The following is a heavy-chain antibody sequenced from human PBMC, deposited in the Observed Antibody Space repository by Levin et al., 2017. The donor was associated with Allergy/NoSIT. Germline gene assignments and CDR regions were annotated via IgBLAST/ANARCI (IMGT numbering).Heavy chain of an antibody. D-gene: IGHD3-16*02. CDR1: GFTFSSYA. CDR2: ISGSGGST. Sequence: PGGSLRLSCAASGFTFSSYAMSWVRQAPGKGLEWVSAISGSGGSTYYADSVKGRFTISRDNSKNTLYLQMNSLRAEDTAVYYCAKVNDYIWGSYRPLYFEYWGQGTLVTVSS. CDR3: AKVNDYIWGSYRPLYFEY. V-gene: IGHV3-23*01. J-gene: IGHJ4*02.